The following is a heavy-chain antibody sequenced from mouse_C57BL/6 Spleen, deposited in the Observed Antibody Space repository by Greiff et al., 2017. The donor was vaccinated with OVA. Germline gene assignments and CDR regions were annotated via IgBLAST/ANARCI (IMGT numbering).Heavy chain of an antibody. Sequence: VKLQESGPGLVQPSQSLSITCTVSGFSLTSYGVHWVRQSPGKGLEWLGVIWSGGSTDYNAAFISRLSISKDNSKSQVFFKMNSLQADDTAIYYCARKGGVTTSDAMDYWGQGTSVTVSS. CDR1: GFSLTSYG. CDR2: IWSGGST. CDR3: ARKGGVTTSDAMDY. V-gene: IGHV2-2*01. D-gene: IGHD2-2*01. J-gene: IGHJ4*01.